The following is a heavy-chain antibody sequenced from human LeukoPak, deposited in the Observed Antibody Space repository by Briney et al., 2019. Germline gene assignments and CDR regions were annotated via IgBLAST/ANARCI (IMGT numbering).Heavy chain of an antibody. J-gene: IGHJ6*02. D-gene: IGHD2-15*01. CDR2: ISSSSSST. Sequence: GVSLRLSCTASGFTFSYYYMIGIRQSPGKALEGVSYISSSSSSTNYADSVKGRFTISRDNAKNSLYLQMNSLRAEDTAVYYCAKTYSRGDYCGMDVWGQGTTVTVSS. CDR3: AKTYSRGDYCGMDV. CDR1: GFTFSYYY. V-gene: IGHV3-11*03.